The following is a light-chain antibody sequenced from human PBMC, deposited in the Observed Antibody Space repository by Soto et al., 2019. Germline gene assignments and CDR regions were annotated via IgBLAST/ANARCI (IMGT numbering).Light chain of an antibody. CDR1: SSNIGSNT. J-gene: IGLJ2*01. Sequence: QSVLTQPPSTSGTPGQRVTISCSGSSSNIGSNTVHWYQQIPGTAPKLLIYTNNQRSSGVSDRFSGSKSDTSASLGISGLQSGDEADYYCATLDNGLNGVVFGGGTKVPVL. CDR3: ATLDNGLNGVV. V-gene: IGLV1-44*01. CDR2: TNN.